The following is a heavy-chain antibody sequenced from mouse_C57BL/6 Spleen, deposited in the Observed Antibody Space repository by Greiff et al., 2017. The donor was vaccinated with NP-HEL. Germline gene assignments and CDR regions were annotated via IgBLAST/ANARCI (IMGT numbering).Heavy chain of an antibody. D-gene: IGHD2-2*01. CDR1: GFTFSSYG. V-gene: IGHV5-6*01. Sequence: DVQLVESGGDLVKPGGSLKLSCAASGFTFSSYGMSWVRQTPDNRLEWVATISRGGSYTYYPDSVKGQFTISRDNAKNTLYLQMSSLTSEDTAMYYCAYYGYDEAMDYWGQGTSVTVSS. J-gene: IGHJ4*01. CDR2: ISRGGSYT. CDR3: AYYGYDEAMDY.